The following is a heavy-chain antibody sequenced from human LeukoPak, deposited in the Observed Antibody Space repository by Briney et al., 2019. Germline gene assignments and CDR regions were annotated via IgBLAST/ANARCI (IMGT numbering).Heavy chain of an antibody. CDR1: GYTFTGYY. J-gene: IGHJ4*02. Sequence: GASVKVSCKASGYTFTGYYMHWVRQAPGQGLEWMGWINPNSGGTNYAQKFQGRVTMTRDTSISTAYMELSRLRSDDTAVCYCARTPAAGYLEMATWGYFDYWGQGTLVTVSS. V-gene: IGHV1-2*02. CDR3: ARTPAAGYLEMATWGYFDY. CDR2: INPNSGGT. D-gene: IGHD5-24*01.